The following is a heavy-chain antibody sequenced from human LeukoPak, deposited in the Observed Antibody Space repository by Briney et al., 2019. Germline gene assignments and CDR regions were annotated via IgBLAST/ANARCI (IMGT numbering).Heavy chain of an antibody. V-gene: IGHV3-33*01. CDR2: IWYDGSSG. J-gene: IGHJ5*02. CDR1: GFTFSSYG. Sequence: PGGSLRLSCAASGFTFSSYGMHWVRQAPGKGLEWVAVIWYDGSSGYYADSVKGRFTISRDNSKNTLYLQMNSLRAEDTAVYYGARDVGYCSSTSCDPPNWFDPWGQGTLVTVSS. CDR3: ARDVGYCSSTSCDPPNWFDP. D-gene: IGHD2-2*01.